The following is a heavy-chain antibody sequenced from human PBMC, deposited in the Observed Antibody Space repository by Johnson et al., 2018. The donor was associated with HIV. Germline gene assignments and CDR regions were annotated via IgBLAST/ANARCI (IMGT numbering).Heavy chain of an antibody. CDR2: IKQDGSEK. V-gene: IGHV3-7*01. D-gene: IGHD6-6*01. J-gene: IGHJ3*02. CDR1: GFTFSRYW. CDR3: ARDSSNSFRFEMYAFDI. Sequence: EVQLVESGGGVVQPGGSLRLSCAASGFTFSRYWMSWVRQAPGKGLEWVANIKQDGSEKYYVDSVKGRITISRDNSKNTLYLQMNSLRPEDTAVYYCARDSSNSFRFEMYAFDIWGQGTMVTVSS.